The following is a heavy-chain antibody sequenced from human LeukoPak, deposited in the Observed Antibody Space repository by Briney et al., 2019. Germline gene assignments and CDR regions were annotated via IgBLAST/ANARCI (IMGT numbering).Heavy chain of an antibody. V-gene: IGHV4-59*08. CDR2: IYYSGNT. CDR3: ARQIIRGQYLVHFDY. J-gene: IGHJ4*02. CDR1: DGSIRSYY. D-gene: IGHD6-13*01. Sequence: SETLSLTCTVSDGSIRSYYWGWIRQPPGKGLEWIGYIYYSGNTYYNPSLKSRVAISLDTSKSQFSLRLKSVTAADTAVYYCARQIIRGQYLVHFDYWSQGTLVTVSS.